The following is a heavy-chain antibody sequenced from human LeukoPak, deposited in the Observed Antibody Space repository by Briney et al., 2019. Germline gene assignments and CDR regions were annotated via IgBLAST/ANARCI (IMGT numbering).Heavy chain of an antibody. V-gene: IGHV1-46*01. CDR3: ARVDCSGGSCYSRPYNY. CDR1: GYTFTSYY. J-gene: IGHJ4*02. CDR2: INPSGGST. D-gene: IGHD2-15*01. Sequence: ASVEVSCKASGYTFTSYYMHWVRQAPGQGLEWMGIINPSGGSTSYAQKSQGRVTMTRDTSTSTVYMELSSLRSEDTAVYYCARVDCSGGSCYSRPYNYWGQGTLVTVSS.